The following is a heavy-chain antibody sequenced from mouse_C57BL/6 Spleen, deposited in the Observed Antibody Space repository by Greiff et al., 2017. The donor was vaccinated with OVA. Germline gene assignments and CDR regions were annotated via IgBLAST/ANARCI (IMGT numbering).Heavy chain of an antibody. CDR1: FNIKDYY. CDR3: ARLTGTEYFDY. Sequence: FNIKDYYMHWVKQRTEQGLEWIGRIDPEDGETKYAPKFQGKATITADTSSNTAYLQLSSLTSEDTAVYYCARLTGTEYFDYWGQGTTLTVSS. D-gene: IGHD4-1*01. J-gene: IGHJ2*01. CDR2: IDPEDGET. V-gene: IGHV14-2*01.